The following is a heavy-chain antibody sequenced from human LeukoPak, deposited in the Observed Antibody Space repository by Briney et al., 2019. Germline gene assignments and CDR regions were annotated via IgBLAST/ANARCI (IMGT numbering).Heavy chain of an antibody. Sequence: GGSLRLSCAASGFTFSSYAMSWVRQAPGKGLEWVSAISGSGGSTYYADSVKGRFTISRDNSKNTLYLQMNSLRAEDTAVYYCAKPPSLFGVVIILDYWGQGTLVTVSS. CDR2: ISGSGGST. J-gene: IGHJ4*02. CDR1: GFTFSSYA. D-gene: IGHD3-3*01. V-gene: IGHV3-23*01. CDR3: AKPPSLFGVVIILDY.